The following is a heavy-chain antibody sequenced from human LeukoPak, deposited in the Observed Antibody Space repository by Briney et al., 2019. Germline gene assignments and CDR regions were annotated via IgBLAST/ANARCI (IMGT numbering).Heavy chain of an antibody. CDR3: ARVPRYCSGGSCYRAFDYYFDY. V-gene: IGHV1-2*02. D-gene: IGHD2-15*01. CDR2: INPNSGGT. CDR1: GYTFTGYY. Sequence: GASVKVSRKASGYTFTGYYMHWVRQAPGQGLEWMGWINPNSGGTNYAQKFQGRVTMTRDTSISTAYMELSRLRSDDTAVYYCARVPRYCSGGSCYRAFDYYFDYWGQGTLVTVSS. J-gene: IGHJ4*02.